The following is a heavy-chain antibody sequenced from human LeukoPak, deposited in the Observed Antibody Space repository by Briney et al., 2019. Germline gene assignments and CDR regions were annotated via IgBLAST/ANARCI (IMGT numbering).Heavy chain of an antibody. D-gene: IGHD6-6*01. J-gene: IGHJ4*01. CDR3: ARDRSSYAKGHYDY. CDR1: GGSISSNNYY. Sequence: SETLSLTCTVSGGSISSNNYYWAWIRQPPGKGLEWIGSIYSSGSASYNPSLKSRVSIVLDTSKNQFSLKVTSVTAVDTAVYYCARDRSSYAKGHYDYWGQGTLVTVSS. CDR2: IYSSGSA. V-gene: IGHV4-39*07.